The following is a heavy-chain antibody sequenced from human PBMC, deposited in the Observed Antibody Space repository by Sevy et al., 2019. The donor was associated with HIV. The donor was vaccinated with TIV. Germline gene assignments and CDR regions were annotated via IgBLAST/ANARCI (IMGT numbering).Heavy chain of an antibody. CDR3: ARGGGSYFDY. Sequence: GGSLRLSCAASGFTFSSYSMNWVRQAPGKGLEWVSYISSSSSTIYYADSVKGRFTISRDNAKNSLYLQMNSLRAEDTAVYYCARGGGSYFDYWGQGTLVTVSS. CDR2: ISSSSSTI. J-gene: IGHJ4*02. D-gene: IGHD1-26*01. CDR1: GFTFSSYS. V-gene: IGHV3-48*01.